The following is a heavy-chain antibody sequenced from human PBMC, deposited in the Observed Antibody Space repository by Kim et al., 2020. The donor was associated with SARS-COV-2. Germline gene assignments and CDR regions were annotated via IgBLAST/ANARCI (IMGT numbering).Heavy chain of an antibody. J-gene: IGHJ4*02. CDR3: ARDSGSYSYFDY. Sequence: GGSLRLSCAASGFTFSSYAMHWVRQAPGKGLEWVAVISYDGSNKYYADSVKGRFTISRDNSKNTLYLQMNSLRAEDTAVYYCARDSGSYSYFDYWGQGT. D-gene: IGHD1-26*01. V-gene: IGHV3-30-3*01. CDR2: ISYDGSNK. CDR1: GFTFSSYA.